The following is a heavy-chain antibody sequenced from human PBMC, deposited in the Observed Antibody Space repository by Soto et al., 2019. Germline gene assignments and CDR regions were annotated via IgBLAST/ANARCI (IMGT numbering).Heavy chain of an antibody. J-gene: IGHJ3*02. CDR1: GASISSSY. D-gene: IGHD3-22*01. V-gene: IGHV4-59*01. CDR2: VYYSGST. Sequence: SETLSLTCTVSGASISSSYWSWIRQSPGKRLEWIGYVYYSGSTNYNPSLKSRVSMSIDTSRNQFSLKLHSVTAADTAVYYCARGYYDSNGQSNTFDIWGRGTMVTVSS. CDR3: ARGYYDSNGQSNTFDI.